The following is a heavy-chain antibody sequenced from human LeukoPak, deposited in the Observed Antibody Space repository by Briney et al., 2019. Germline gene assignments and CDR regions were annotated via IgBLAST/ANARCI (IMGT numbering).Heavy chain of an antibody. V-gene: IGHV3-23*01. J-gene: IGHJ3*01. CDR2: ISASGVSA. Sequence: TGGSLRLSCAASGFTVSSNYMSWVRQVPGKGLEWVSTISASGVSAYYAVSVKGRFTISRDNSKNTFYMQMNSLRAEDTAVYYCAKGKVNHDGAFDLWGQGAMVTVSS. D-gene: IGHD1-14*01. CDR1: GFTVSSNY. CDR3: AKGKVNHDGAFDL.